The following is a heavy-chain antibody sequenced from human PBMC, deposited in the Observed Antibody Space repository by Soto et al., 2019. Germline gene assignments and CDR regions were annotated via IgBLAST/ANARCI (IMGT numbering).Heavy chain of an antibody. D-gene: IGHD3-22*01. CDR3: ARGDFDRSGNYNAGWFAP. CDR1: GDTLSHYA. V-gene: IGHV1-2*02. Sequence: QVQLVQSGAEVKKPGSSVKVSCKASGDTLSHYAISWVRQVPGQGLEWMGWINPNSGGTNYAQRFQGRVTVTNDTSISTTYMELSSLGSDDTAVYYCARGDFDRSGNYNAGWFAPWGQGTLVTVSS. CDR2: INPNSGGT. J-gene: IGHJ5*02.